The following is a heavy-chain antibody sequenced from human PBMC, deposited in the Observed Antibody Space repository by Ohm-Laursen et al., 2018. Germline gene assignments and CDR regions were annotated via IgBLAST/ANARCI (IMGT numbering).Heavy chain of an antibody. D-gene: IGHD3-9*01. J-gene: IGHJ4*02. CDR3: ARNFNWENPYNFAY. V-gene: IGHV4-59*11. CDR1: GASMIDHY. CDR2: IYYSGST. Sequence: PSETLSLTCTVSGASMIDHYWNWIRQPPGKGLEWIGYIYYSGSTKYNPSLESRVTISLDTSRNQFSLRLTSLTAADTAVYYCARNFNWENPYNFAYWGQGILVTVSS.